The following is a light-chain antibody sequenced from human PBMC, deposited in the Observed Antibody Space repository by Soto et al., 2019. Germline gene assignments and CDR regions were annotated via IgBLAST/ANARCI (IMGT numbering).Light chain of an antibody. CDR3: QQYDNWPIT. CDR1: QSVSSN. J-gene: IGKJ5*01. CDR2: GAS. Sequence: EIVMTQSPATLSVSPGERGTLSCRASQSVSSNLGWYQQKPGQAPRLLIYGASTRATGIPARFSGSGSGTEFTLTISSLQSEDFAVFYCQQYDNWPITFGQGTRLEIK. V-gene: IGKV3-15*01.